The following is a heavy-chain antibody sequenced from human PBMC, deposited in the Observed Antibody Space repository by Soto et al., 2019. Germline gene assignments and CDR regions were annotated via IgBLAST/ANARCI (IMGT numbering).Heavy chain of an antibody. D-gene: IGHD6-19*01. Sequence: EVQLLESGGGLVQPGGSLRLSCAASGFTFSSYAMTWVRQAPGKGLEWVSTISRSGDSTYYRDSVKGRFTISRDNSKNPVYLQMNSLRAEDTAGYYCATTDKFNPQSSGWANRFDYWGQGTLVTVSS. V-gene: IGHV3-23*01. J-gene: IGHJ4*02. CDR3: ATTDKFNPQSSGWANRFDY. CDR1: GFTFSSYA. CDR2: ISRSGDST.